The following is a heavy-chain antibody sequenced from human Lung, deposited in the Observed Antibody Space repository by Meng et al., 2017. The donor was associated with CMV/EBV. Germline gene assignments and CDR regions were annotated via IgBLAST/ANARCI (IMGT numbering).Heavy chain of an antibody. V-gene: IGHV3-30*02. CDR3: SIYCSGGSCYSDAFDI. Sequence: SCAASGFTFSSYGMHWVRQAPGKGLEWVAFIRYDGSNKYYADSVKGRFTISRDNSKNTLYLQMNSLRAEDTAVYYCSIYCSGGSCYSDAFDIWGQGXMVTVS. CDR2: IRYDGSNK. CDR1: GFTFSSYG. J-gene: IGHJ3*02. D-gene: IGHD2-15*01.